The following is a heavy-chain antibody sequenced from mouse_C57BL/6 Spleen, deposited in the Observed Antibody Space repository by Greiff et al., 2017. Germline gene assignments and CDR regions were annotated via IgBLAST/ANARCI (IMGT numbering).Heavy chain of an antibody. Sequence: EVMLVESGGGLVQPGESLKLSCESNEYEFPSRDMSWVRKTPEKRLELVAAINSDGGSTYYPDTMERRFIISRDNTKKTLYLQMSSLRSEDTALYYCAYSNFGVWFAYWGQGTLVTVSA. V-gene: IGHV5-2*01. CDR2: INSDGGST. CDR1: EYEFPSRD. D-gene: IGHD2-5*01. CDR3: AYSNFGVWFAY. J-gene: IGHJ3*01.